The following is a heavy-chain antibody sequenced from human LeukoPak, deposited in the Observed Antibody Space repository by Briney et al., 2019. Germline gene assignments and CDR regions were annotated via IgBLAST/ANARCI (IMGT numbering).Heavy chain of an antibody. V-gene: IGHV3-23*01. CDR2: ISGSGGST. CDR1: GFTFSSYA. Sequence: AGGSLRLSCAASGFTFSSYAMSWVRQAPGKGLEWVSAISGSGGSTYYADSVKGRFTISRDNSKNTLYLQMNSLRAEDTAVYYCAKLSLGYSSGWSYWGQGTLVTVSS. J-gene: IGHJ4*02. CDR3: AKLSLGYSSGWSY. D-gene: IGHD6-19*01.